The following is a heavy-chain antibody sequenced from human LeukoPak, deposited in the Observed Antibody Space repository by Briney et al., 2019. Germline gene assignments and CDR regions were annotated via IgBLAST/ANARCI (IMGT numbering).Heavy chain of an antibody. CDR2: IYHSGST. V-gene: IGHV4-38-2*02. CDR3: ARVNYGDYYYYMDV. Sequence: PSETLSLTCTVSGYSISSGYYWGWIRQPPGQGLEWIGSIYHSGSTYYNPSLKSRVTISVDTSKNQFSLKLSSVTAADTAVHYCARVNYGDYYYYMDVWGKGTTVTVSS. CDR1: GYSISSGYY. D-gene: IGHD4-17*01. J-gene: IGHJ6*03.